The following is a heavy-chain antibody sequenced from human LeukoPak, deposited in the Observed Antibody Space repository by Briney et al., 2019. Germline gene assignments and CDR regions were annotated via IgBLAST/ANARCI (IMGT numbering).Heavy chain of an antibody. V-gene: IGHV3-30*04. CDR3: ASSGYYDSSGYQIFDY. J-gene: IGHJ4*02. CDR2: ISYDGSNK. CDR1: GFTFSSYA. Sequence: GGSLRLSCAASGFTFSSYAMHWVRQAPGKGLEWVAVISYDGSNKYYADSVKGRFTISRDNSKNTLYLQMNSLRAEDTAVYYCASSGYYDSSGYQIFDYWGQGTLVTVSS. D-gene: IGHD3-22*01.